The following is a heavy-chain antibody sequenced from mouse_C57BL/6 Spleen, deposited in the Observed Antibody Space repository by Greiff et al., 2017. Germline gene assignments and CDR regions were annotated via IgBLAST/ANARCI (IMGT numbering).Heavy chain of an antibody. CDR2: ISNGGGST. CDR3: ARGGYYSDY. J-gene: IGHJ2*01. Sequence: EVQGVESGGGLVQPGGSLKLSCAASGFTFSDYYMYWVRQTPEKRLEWVAYISNGGGSTYYPDTVKGRFTISRDNAKNTLYLQMSSMKSEDTAMDYCARGGYYSDYWGQGTTLTVSS. V-gene: IGHV5-12*01. CDR1: GFTFSDYY.